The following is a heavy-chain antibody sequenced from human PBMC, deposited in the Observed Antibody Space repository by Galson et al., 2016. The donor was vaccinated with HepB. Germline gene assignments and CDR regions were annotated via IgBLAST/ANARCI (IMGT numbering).Heavy chain of an antibody. Sequence: SVKVSCKASGGTFTSYPFSWVRQAPGQGLEWMGRIIPIFGAAIYAQKFQGRVTITADKATSTVYMELSSLRSDDTAVYYCARDVETATMPVLRLDHWGQGTLVIVSS. CDR3: ARDVETATMPVLRLDH. D-gene: IGHD5-24*01. V-gene: IGHV1-69*06. CDR1: GGTFTSYP. CDR2: IIPIFGAA. J-gene: IGHJ4*02.